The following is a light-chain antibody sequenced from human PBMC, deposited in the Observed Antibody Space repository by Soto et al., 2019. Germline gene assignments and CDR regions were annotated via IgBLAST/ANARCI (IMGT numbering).Light chain of an antibody. Sequence: EIVLTQSPCTLSLSPGERATLSCSASQSVSSSYLAWYQQKPGQAPRLLIYGASSRATGIPDRFSGSGSGTDFTLTISSLQPEDFATYYCQQSYSTHSITFGQGTRLE. CDR1: QSVSSSY. J-gene: IGKJ5*01. V-gene: IGKV3-20*01. CDR2: GAS. CDR3: QQSYSTHSIT.